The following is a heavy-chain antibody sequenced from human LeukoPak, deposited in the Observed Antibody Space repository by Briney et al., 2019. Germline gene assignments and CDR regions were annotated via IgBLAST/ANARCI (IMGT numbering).Heavy chain of an antibody. D-gene: IGHD6-13*01. CDR3: TPIAAAGTDWFDP. Sequence: ASVKVSCKASGGTFSSYAISWVRQAPGQGLEWMGGIIPIFGTANYAQKFQGRVTITADKSTSTAYMELSSLRSEDTAVYYCTPIAAAGTDWFDPWGQGTLVTVSS. V-gene: IGHV1-69*06. CDR2: IIPIFGTA. J-gene: IGHJ5*02. CDR1: GGTFSSYA.